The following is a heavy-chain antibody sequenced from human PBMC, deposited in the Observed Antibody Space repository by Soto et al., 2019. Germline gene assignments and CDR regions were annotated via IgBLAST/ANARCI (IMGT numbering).Heavy chain of an antibody. CDR2: IYYSGST. CDR1: GGSISSGGYY. J-gene: IGHJ4*02. Sequence: QVQLQESGPGLVKPSQTLSLTCTVSGGSISSGGYYWSWIRQHPGKGLEWIGYIYYSGSTYYNPSPKRXVXXXGXPSKNHFSLKLSSVTAADTAVYYCARSSTSANYFDYWGQGTLVTVSS. D-gene: IGHD2-2*01. V-gene: IGHV4-31*01. CDR3: ARSSTSANYFDY.